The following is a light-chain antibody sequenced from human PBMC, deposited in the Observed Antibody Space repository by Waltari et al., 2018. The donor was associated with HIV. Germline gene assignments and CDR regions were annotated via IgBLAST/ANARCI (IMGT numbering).Light chain of an antibody. Sequence: DIVMSQFPLSLPVTPGEPASMSCNSSQSLLHSNGYNFLDWYFQRPGQSPHLLIYVASYRASGVPDRISGSGSGTNCTLRIGRVATEDVSVYYCLQARQTPWTFGQGTKVEI. V-gene: IGKV2-28*01. CDR3: LQARQTPWT. CDR1: QSLLHSNGYNF. J-gene: IGKJ1*01. CDR2: VAS.